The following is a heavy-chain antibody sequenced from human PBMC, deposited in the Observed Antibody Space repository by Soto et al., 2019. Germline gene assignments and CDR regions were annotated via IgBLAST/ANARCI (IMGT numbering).Heavy chain of an antibody. CDR2: INHSGST. Sequence: SETLSLTCAVYGGSFSGYYWSWIRQPPGKGLEWIGEINHSGSTNYNPSLKSRVTISVDTSKNQFSLKLSSVTAADTAVYYCARGFVAVADLYYFDYWGQGTLVTVSS. J-gene: IGHJ4*02. CDR3: ARGFVAVADLYYFDY. CDR1: GGSFSGYY. V-gene: IGHV4-34*01. D-gene: IGHD6-19*01.